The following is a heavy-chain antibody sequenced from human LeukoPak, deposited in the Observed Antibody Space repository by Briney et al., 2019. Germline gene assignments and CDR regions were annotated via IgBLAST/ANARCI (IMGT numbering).Heavy chain of an antibody. CDR2: IIPIFGTA. Sequence: SVKVSCKASGGTFSSYAISWVRQAPGQGLEWMGRIIPIFGTADYAQKFQGRVTITTDESTSTAYMELSSLRSEDTAVYYCATQNQGVITSDYWGQGTLVTVSS. J-gene: IGHJ4*02. CDR3: ATQNQGVITSDY. D-gene: IGHD3-22*01. CDR1: GGTFSSYA. V-gene: IGHV1-69*05.